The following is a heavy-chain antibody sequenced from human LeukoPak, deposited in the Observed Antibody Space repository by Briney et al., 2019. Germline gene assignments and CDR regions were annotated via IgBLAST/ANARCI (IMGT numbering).Heavy chain of an antibody. CDR1: GFSFSSYG. J-gene: IGHJ5*02. D-gene: IGHD6-19*01. CDR2: ISYDGSYK. CDR3: AGVLGDSGWYLGWFDP. Sequence: QPGRPLRLSCAASGFSFSSYGMHWVRQAPGKGLEWVAVISYDGSYKYYADSVKGRFTISRDNSKNTLYLQMNSLRVEDTAVYYCAGVLGDSGWYLGWFDPWGEGTLVSVS. V-gene: IGHV3-30*03.